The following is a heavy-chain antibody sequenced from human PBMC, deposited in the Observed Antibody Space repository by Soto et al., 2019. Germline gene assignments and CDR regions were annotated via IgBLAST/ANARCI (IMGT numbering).Heavy chain of an antibody. CDR1: GFTFSSYE. J-gene: IGHJ6*02. CDR3: AKMTSDSYGRNYGMDV. Sequence: EVQLVESGGGLVQPGGSLRLSCAASGFTFSSYEMNWVRQAPEKGLEWVSALRDSGVSPYYADSVKGRFTISRDNSKNTLYLQMDSLRVEDTALYYCAKMTSDSYGRNYGMDVWGQGTTVTVSS. V-gene: IGHV3-23*04. CDR2: LRDSGVSP. D-gene: IGHD5-18*01.